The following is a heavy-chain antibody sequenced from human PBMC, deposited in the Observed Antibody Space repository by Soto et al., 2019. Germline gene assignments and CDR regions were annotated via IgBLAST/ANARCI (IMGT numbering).Heavy chain of an antibody. CDR2: TYYRSKWYY. V-gene: IGHV6-1*01. Sequence: QTLSLTCAITGDSVSSNSAGWSWVRQSPSRGLEWLGRTYYRSKWYYEYAVSVRGRITINPDTSKNQYSLQLNSVTPEDTAVYFCARGEQYSGRIFDDRGQGTLVTVAS. D-gene: IGHD1-26*01. CDR1: GDSVSSNSAG. CDR3: ARGEQYSGRIFDD. J-gene: IGHJ4*01.